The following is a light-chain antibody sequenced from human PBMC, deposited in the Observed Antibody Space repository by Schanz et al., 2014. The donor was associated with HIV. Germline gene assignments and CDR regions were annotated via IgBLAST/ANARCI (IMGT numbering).Light chain of an antibody. CDR1: QTVSNN. CDR2: GAS. J-gene: IGKJ5*01. V-gene: IGKV3-15*01. Sequence: EIVMTQSPGTLSVSPGERATLSCRASQTVSNNLAWYQQKPGQAPRLLIYGASTRATGIPVRFSGSGSGTEFTLTISSLQSEDFALYYCQQYKIWPITFGRGTRLEVK. CDR3: QQYKIWPIT.